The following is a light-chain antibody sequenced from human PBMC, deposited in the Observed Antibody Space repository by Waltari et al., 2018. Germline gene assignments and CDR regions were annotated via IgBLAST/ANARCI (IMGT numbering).Light chain of an antibody. J-gene: IGLJ3*02. CDR1: SGLDVGTYR. Sequence: QAVLTQPSSLSASPGASASLTCTLRSGLDVGTYRIYWYQQKPGSPPHYLLRYRSDSDKQQGSGVPSRFSGSKDASANAGILLISGLQSDDEADYYCMIWDSSAWVFGGGTKLTVL. CDR3: MIWDSSAWV. CDR2: YRSDSDK. V-gene: IGLV5-45*03.